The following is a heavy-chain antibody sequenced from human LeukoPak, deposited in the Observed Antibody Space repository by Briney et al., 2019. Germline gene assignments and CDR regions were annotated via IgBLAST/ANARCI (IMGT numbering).Heavy chain of an antibody. CDR3: ARGRYDNLTGHLARLDV. CDR2: IFSRGTT. Sequence: SETLSLTCTVSGGSMKTFYWSWIRQPAGKGLEWVGRIFSRGTTNYNPSLKSRVTVSLDTPKNQFSLKLSSVTAADTAVYYCARGRYDNLTGHLARLDVWGQGTTVIVSS. V-gene: IGHV4-4*07. J-gene: IGHJ6*02. CDR1: GGSMKTFY. D-gene: IGHD3-9*01.